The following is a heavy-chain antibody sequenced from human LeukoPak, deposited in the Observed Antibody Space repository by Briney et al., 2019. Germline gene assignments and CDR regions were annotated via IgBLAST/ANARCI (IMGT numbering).Heavy chain of an antibody. V-gene: IGHV1-18*01. CDR1: GYSFASYG. D-gene: IGHD4-23*01. Sequence: ASVKVSCKASGYSFASYGITWVRQAPGQGLEWMGWITAYNGDTKYAQKFQGRVTMTTDTSTSTAYMELRSLRSDDTAVYYCARDIHGGNSHFDYWGQGALVTVSS. CDR2: ITAYNGDT. J-gene: IGHJ4*02. CDR3: ARDIHGGNSHFDY.